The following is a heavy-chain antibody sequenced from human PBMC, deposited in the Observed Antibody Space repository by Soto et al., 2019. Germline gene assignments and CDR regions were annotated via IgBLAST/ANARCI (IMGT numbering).Heavy chain of an antibody. J-gene: IGHJ4*02. CDR2: ISYDGSNK. V-gene: IGHV3-30*18. CDR3: AKADVVVVPGAMPFDY. D-gene: IGHD2-2*01. Sequence: PGGSLRLSCAASKFTFSSYGMHWVRQAPGKGLEWVAVISYDGSNKYYADSVKGRFTISRDNSKNTLYLQMNSLRAEDTAVYYCAKADVVVVPGAMPFDYWGQGTLVTVSS. CDR1: KFTFSSYG.